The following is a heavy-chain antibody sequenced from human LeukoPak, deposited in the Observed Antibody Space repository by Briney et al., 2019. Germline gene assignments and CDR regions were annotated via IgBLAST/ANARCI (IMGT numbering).Heavy chain of an antibody. V-gene: IGHV6-1*01. J-gene: IGHJ3*01. CDR3: ARGGMTAFDL. CDR1: GDSVSSHSPP. D-gene: IGHD3-16*01. CDR2: TYYRSKCYN. Sequence: SQPLSLTCGISGDSVSSHSPPWNRISQSPSRGLEWLGRTYYRSKCYNDYAISVKSRIIINPDTSKNQFSLQLKSVTPEDTAVYYCARGGMTAFDLWGQGTMVTVSS.